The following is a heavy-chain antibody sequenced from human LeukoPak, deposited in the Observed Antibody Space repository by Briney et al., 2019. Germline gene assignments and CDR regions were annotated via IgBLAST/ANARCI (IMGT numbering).Heavy chain of an antibody. J-gene: IGHJ4*02. CDR2: IKQDGSEK. CDR3: ARVNTMVRGVADFDY. Sequence: GGSLRLPCAASGFTFSSYWMSWVRQAPGKGLEWVANIKQDGSEKYYVDSVKGRFTISRDNAKNSLYLQMNSLRAEDTAVYYCARVNTMVRGVADFDYWGQGTLVTVSS. CDR1: GFTFSSYW. D-gene: IGHD3-10*01. V-gene: IGHV3-7*01.